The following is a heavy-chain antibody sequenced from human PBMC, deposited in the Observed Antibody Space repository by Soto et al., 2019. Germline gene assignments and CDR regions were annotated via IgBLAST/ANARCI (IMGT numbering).Heavy chain of an antibody. V-gene: IGHV4-59*08. CDR2: IYYSGST. Sequence: QVQLQESGPGLVKPSETLSLTCTVSGGSISNFYWSCIRQPPGKGLEWIGYIYYSGSTNYNPSLKSRATISVDTSKNQFSLKLSSVTAAYTAVYFCARRYGGNLDYWGQGTLVTVSS. D-gene: IGHD1-26*01. CDR1: GGSISNFY. J-gene: IGHJ4*02. CDR3: ARRYGGNLDY.